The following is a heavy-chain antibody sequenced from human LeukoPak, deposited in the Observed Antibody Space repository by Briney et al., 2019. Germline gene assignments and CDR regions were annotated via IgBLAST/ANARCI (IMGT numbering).Heavy chain of an antibody. Sequence: PSETLSLTCAVYGGSFSGYYWSWIRQPPGKGLEWIGEINHSGSTNYNPSLKSRVTVPVDTSKNQFSLKLSSVTAADTAVYYCARGYGVVPAAIPYYFDYWGQGTLVTVSS. CDR3: ARGYGVVPAAIPYYFDY. CDR1: GGSFSGYY. J-gene: IGHJ4*02. V-gene: IGHV4-34*01. CDR2: INHSGST. D-gene: IGHD2-2*02.